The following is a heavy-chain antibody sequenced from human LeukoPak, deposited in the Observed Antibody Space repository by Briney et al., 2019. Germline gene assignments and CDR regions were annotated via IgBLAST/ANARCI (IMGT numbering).Heavy chain of an antibody. V-gene: IGHV1-46*01. J-gene: IGHJ6*04. CDR3: ARGALGTYYYDSSGYYGMDV. CDR1: GYTFTSYY. Sequence: ASVKVSCKASGYTFTSYYMHWVRQAPGQGLEWMGIINPSGGSTSYAQKFQGRVTMTRDTSTSTVYMELSSLRSEDTAVYYCARGALGTYYYDSSGYYGMDVWGKGTTVTVSS. D-gene: IGHD3-22*01. CDR2: INPSGGST.